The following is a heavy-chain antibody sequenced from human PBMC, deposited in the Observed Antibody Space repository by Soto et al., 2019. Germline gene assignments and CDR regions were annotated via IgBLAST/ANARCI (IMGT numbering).Heavy chain of an antibody. J-gene: IGHJ4*02. V-gene: IGHV4-4*02. CDR1: GGSSSNTNW. CDR2: ISHSGSA. D-gene: IGHD3-22*01. Sequence: PSETLSLTCAVSGGSSSNTNWWSWVRQPPGKGLEWIGGISHSGSAKYNSSLKSRVTILVDRSKNQFSLKLNSVTAADTAVYYCARDSRGCLNYWGQGTLVTVSS. CDR3: ARDSRGCLNY.